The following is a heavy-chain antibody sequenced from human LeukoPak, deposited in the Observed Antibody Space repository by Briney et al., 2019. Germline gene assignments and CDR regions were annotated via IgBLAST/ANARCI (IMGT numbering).Heavy chain of an antibody. D-gene: IGHD5-12*01. Sequence: GGSLRLSCAASGFTFSSYEMNWVRQAPGKGLEWVSYISSSGSTIYYADSVKGRFTISRDNAKNSLYLQMNSLRAEDTAVYYCARELRDIVATTFDYWGQGTLVTVSS. CDR1: GFTFSSYE. J-gene: IGHJ4*02. V-gene: IGHV3-48*03. CDR2: ISSSGSTI. CDR3: ARELRDIVATTFDY.